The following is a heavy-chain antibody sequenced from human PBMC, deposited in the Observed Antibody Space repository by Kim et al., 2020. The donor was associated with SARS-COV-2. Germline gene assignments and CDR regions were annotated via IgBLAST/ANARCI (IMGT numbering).Heavy chain of an antibody. CDR2: GST. V-gene: IGHV4-31*02. Sequence: GSTYYNPSLKSRVTMSVDTSKNQFSLKLNSVTAADTAVYYCARGVYYFDYWGQGTLVTVSS. CDR3: ARGVYYFDY. J-gene: IGHJ4*02.